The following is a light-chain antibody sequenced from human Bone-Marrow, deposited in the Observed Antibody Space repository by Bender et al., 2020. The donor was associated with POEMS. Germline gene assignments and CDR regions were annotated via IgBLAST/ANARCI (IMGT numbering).Light chain of an antibody. V-gene: IGLV3-27*01. CDR2: RDN. CDR1: VLAKKY. CDR3: YSARDRNPVV. Sequence: SYELTQPSSVSVFAGQTVRITCSGDVLAKKYGRWLQQKPGQAPVLVIYRDNERPPGIPERFSGSSSGTTVTLTISGAHVEDEADYYCYSARDRNPVVFGGGTKLTVL. J-gene: IGLJ3*02.